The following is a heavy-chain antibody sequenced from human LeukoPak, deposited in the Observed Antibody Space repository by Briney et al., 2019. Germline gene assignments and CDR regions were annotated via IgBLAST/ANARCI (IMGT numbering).Heavy chain of an antibody. D-gene: IGHD6-25*01. CDR1: GFTFSSYS. V-gene: IGHV3-48*01. J-gene: IGHJ3*02. CDR3: VRATGRHDAFDI. Sequence: PGGSLRLSCAASGFTFSSYSMNWVRQAPGKGLEGVSYISSSSSTIYYADSVKGRFTISRDNAKNSLYLQMNSLRAEDTAVYYCVRATGRHDAFDIWGQGTMVTVSS. CDR2: ISSSSSTI.